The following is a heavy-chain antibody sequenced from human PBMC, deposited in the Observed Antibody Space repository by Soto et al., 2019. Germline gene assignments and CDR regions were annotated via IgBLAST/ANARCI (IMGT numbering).Heavy chain of an antibody. CDR1: GFTFSSYG. Sequence: SLRLSCAASGFTFSSYGMHWVRQAPGKGLEWVAVIPYDGSNKYYADSVKGRFTISRDNSKNTLYLQMNSLRAEDTAVYYCAKDSHSRILTGYSNFDYWGQGTLVTVSS. D-gene: IGHD3-9*01. CDR3: AKDSHSRILTGYSNFDY. V-gene: IGHV3-30*18. CDR2: IPYDGSNK. J-gene: IGHJ4*02.